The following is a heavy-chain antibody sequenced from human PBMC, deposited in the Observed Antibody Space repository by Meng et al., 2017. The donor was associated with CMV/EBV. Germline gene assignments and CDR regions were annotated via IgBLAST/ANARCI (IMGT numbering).Heavy chain of an antibody. CDR3: ARESSGFPLDC. V-gene: IGHV4-4*07. D-gene: IGHD3-22*01. CDR1: GGSVSGHH. Sequence: LNCIVSGGSVSGHHWGWIRQPAGKGLEWLGRITTSGGTDYNPSLKSRVTVSIDTSKNQFSLILSSVTAADTAVYYCARESSGFPLDCWGQGTLVTVSS. CDR2: ITTSGGT. J-gene: IGHJ4*02.